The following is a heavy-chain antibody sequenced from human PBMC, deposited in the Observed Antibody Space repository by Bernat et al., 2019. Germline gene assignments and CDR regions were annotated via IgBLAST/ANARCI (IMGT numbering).Heavy chain of an antibody. J-gene: IGHJ5*02. D-gene: IGHD2/OR15-2a*01. CDR1: GGSIGNSNYY. Sequence: QPQLQESGPGLVKPSETLSLTCTVSGGSIGNSNYYWGWIRQPPGKGLEWIGEINHSGSTNYNPSLKSRVTISVDTSKNQFSLKLSSVTAADTAVYYCARVYLGSHDPWGQGTLVTVSS. CDR3: ARVYLGSHDP. CDR2: INHSGST. V-gene: IGHV4-39*07.